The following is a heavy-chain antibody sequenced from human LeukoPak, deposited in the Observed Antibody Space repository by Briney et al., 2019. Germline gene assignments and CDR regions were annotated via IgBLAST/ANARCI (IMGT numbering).Heavy chain of an antibody. J-gene: IGHJ4*02. CDR1: GFTFSDYY. CDR3: ARRGDYSDY. V-gene: IGHV3-11*01. CDR2: ISSSGTTTI. Sequence: GGSLRLSCAASGFTFSDYYMSWIRQAPGKGLEWLSYISSSGTTTIYSADSVKGRFTISRDNAKNSLYLQMNSLRAEDTAVYYCARRGDYSDYWGQGTLVTVSS.